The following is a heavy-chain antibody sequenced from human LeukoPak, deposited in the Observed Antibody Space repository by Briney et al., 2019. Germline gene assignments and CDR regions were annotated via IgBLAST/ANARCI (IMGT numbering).Heavy chain of an antibody. CDR1: GGTFSSYV. J-gene: IGHJ3*02. D-gene: IGHD3-10*01. CDR3: AREPEPAITMVRGEVFDI. CDR2: IIPGFGTA. V-gene: IGHV1-69*13. Sequence: SVKVSCKASGGTFSSYVISWVRQAPGQGLEWMGGIIPGFGTANYAQKYQGTVTITADVSATTVYMVLNSLRSEDTAVYYCAREPEPAITMVRGEVFDIWGQGTMVIVSS.